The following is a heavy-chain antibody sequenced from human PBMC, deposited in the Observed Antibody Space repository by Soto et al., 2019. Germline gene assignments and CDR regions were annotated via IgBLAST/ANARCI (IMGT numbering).Heavy chain of an antibody. Sequence: HPGGSLRLSCAASGFTFSSYAMSWVRQAPGKGLEKVSAISGSGGSTYYADSVKGRFTISRDNSKNTLYLQMNSLRAEDTAVYYCAKDLSFEPYYDFWSGYPPIDWFDPWGQGTLVTVSS. J-gene: IGHJ5*02. D-gene: IGHD3-3*01. CDR1: GFTFSSYA. V-gene: IGHV3-23*01. CDR3: AKDLSFEPYYDFWSGYPPIDWFDP. CDR2: ISGSGGST.